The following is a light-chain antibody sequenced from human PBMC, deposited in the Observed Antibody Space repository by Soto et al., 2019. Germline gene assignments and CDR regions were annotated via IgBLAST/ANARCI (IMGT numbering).Light chain of an antibody. J-gene: IGKJ1*01. CDR3: QLDNSFPT. CDR2: AAS. CDR1: HPISSW. V-gene: IGKV1-12*01. Sequence: DIQMTQSPSSVSASVGDRVTITCRASHPISSWLAWYQQKPGEAPQLLIFAASTLQSGVPSRFSGRGAGTHFTLTISSLQPEDSAIYYCQLDNSFPTFGRGTRVDLK.